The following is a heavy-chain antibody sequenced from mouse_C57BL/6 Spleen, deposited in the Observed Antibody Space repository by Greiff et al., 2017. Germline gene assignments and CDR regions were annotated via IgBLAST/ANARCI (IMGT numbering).Heavy chain of an antibody. CDR1: GYTFTSYW. CDR2: INPSNGGT. V-gene: IGHV1-53*01. Sequence: QVQLKESGTELVKPGASVKLSCKASGYTFTSYWMHWVKQRPGQGLEWIGNINPSNGGTNYNEKFKSKATLTVDKSSSTAYMQLSSLTSEDSAGDYCARSTSTTVGGPLGYWGQGTTLTVAS. CDR3: ARSTSTTVGGPLGY. J-gene: IGHJ2*01. D-gene: IGHD1-1*01.